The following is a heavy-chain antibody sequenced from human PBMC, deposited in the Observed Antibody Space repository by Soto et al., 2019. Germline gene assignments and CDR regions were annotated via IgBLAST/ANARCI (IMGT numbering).Heavy chain of an antibody. V-gene: IGHV1-2*02. Sequence: QVQLVQPGSEVKKPGASVRVSCRTSGYTFAANYIHWVRQAPGNGLEWMGWINPKSDETKFSQKFRGRVALTKDTTSNTVHLEVANLRSEDTAVDYCARWTARGCYDSWGQGTLITASS. D-gene: IGHD3-16*01. CDR3: ARWTARGCYDS. CDR2: INPKSDET. J-gene: IGHJ4*02. CDR1: GYTFAANY.